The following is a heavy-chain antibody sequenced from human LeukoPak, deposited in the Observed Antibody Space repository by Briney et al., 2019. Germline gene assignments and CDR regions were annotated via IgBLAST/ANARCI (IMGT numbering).Heavy chain of an antibody. CDR2: IYYSGST. CDR3: AGHVEMATIGDY. V-gene: IGHV4-59*01. CDR1: GASISKDY. J-gene: IGHJ4*02. Sequence: PSETLSLTCTVSGASISKDYWAWIRQPPGKGLEWIGYIYYSGSTNYNPSLKSRVTISVDTSKNQFSLELSSVTAADTAVYYCAGHVEMATIGDYWGQGTLVTVSS. D-gene: IGHD5-24*01.